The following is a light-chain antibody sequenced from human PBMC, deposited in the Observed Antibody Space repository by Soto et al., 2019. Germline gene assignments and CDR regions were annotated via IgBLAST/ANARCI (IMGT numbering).Light chain of an antibody. CDR3: QQYDNYPLT. V-gene: IGKV1-5*01. CDR2: DAS. CDR1: QSVRSW. Sequence: DIQMTQSPATLSASVGDRVTITCRASQSVRSWLAWYQQKPGTAPKLLIFDASRLESGVPSRFSGSASGTEFTLTISSPQPDDFATYYCQQYDNYPLTFGGGTKVDIK. J-gene: IGKJ4*01.